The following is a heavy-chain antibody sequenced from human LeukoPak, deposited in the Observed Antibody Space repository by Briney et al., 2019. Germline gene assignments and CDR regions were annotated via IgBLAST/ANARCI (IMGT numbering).Heavy chain of an antibody. J-gene: IGHJ4*02. V-gene: IGHV1-2*02. CDR2: INPGSGAT. D-gene: IGHD3-10*01. Sequence: ASVKVSCKASGYTFTGYYMHWVRQAPGQGLEWMGWINPGSGATNYAQRFQGRFTMTRDTSISTVYMELSRLKSDDTAVYYCARATETYYYGSGSYRQFDYWGQGTLVTVSS. CDR3: ARATETYYYGSGSYRQFDY. CDR1: GYTFTGYY.